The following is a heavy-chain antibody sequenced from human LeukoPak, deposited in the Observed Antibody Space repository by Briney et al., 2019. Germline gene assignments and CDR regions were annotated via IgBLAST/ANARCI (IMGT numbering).Heavy chain of an antibody. V-gene: IGHV3-48*02. CDR3: VRDQFFSFDY. CDR1: GFTFSTYS. CDR2: ISGTSSLI. J-gene: IGHJ4*02. D-gene: IGHD3-3*01. Sequence: PGGSLSLSCAASGFTFSTYSMNWVRQAPGKGLEWVSYISGTSSLIYYADSVKGRFTISRDNAKNSLYLQMNSLRDEDTAVNYCVRDQFFSFDYWGQGTLVTVSS.